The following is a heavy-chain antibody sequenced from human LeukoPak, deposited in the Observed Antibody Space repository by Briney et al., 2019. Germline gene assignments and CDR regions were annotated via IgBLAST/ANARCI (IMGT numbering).Heavy chain of an antibody. CDR3: ARGGYDRDYFDY. D-gene: IGHD5-12*01. V-gene: IGHV1-8*01. CDR2: MNPNSGNT. Sequence: ASVKVSCKASGYTFTSYDINWVRQATGQGLEWMGWMNPNSGNTGYAQKFHGRVTMTRNTSISTAYMELSSLRSEDTAVYYCARGGYDRDYFDYWGQGTLVTVSS. CDR1: GYTFTSYD. J-gene: IGHJ4*02.